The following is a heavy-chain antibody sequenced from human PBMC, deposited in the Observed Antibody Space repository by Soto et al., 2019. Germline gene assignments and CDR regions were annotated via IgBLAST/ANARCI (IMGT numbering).Heavy chain of an antibody. CDR1: GFTFDDYT. CDR2: ISWDGGST. Sequence: EVQLVESGGVVVQPGGSLRLSCAASGFTFDDYTMHWVRQAPGKGLEWVSLISWDGGSTYYADSVKGRFTISRDNSKNSLYLQMNSLRTEDTALYYCAKLGLITAMVSYFDYWGQGTLVTVSS. V-gene: IGHV3-43*01. D-gene: IGHD5-18*01. CDR3: AKLGLITAMVSYFDY. J-gene: IGHJ4*02.